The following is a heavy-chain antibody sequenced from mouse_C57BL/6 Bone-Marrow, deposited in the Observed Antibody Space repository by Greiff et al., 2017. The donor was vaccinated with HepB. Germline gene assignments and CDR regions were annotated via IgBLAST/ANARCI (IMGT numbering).Heavy chain of an antibody. CDR3: ARPELRLYYAMDY. D-gene: IGHD2-4*01. Sequence: QVQLQQPGAELVKPGASVKMSCKASGYTFTSYWITWVKQRPGQGLEWIGDIYPGSGSTNYNEKFKSKATLTVDTSSSTAYMQLSSLTSEDSAVYYCARPELRLYYAMDYWGQGTSVTVSS. CDR1: GYTFTSYW. V-gene: IGHV1-55*01. J-gene: IGHJ4*01. CDR2: IYPGSGST.